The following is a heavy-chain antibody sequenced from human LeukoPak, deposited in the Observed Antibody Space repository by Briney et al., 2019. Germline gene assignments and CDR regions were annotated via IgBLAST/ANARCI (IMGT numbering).Heavy chain of an antibody. J-gene: IGHJ3*02. CDR1: GFTVSSNY. CDR2: IYNGGTT. D-gene: IGHD3-22*01. CDR3: ARDRDPGYYDTNGYRRVNAFDI. V-gene: IGHV3-53*01. Sequence: PGGSLRLSCAASGFTVSSNYMSWVRQAPGKGLGWVSIIYNGGTTNYADSVKGRFTISRDNAKNSLFLQMNSLRAEDTAVYYCARDRDPGYYDTNGYRRVNAFDIWGQGTMVTVSS.